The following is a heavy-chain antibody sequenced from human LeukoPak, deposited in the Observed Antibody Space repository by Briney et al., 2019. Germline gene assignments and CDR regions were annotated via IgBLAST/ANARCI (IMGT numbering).Heavy chain of an antibody. CDR2: IYYSGST. CDR3: IAVAGTVEVY. J-gene: IGHJ4*02. D-gene: IGHD6-19*01. V-gene: IGHV4-39*07. Sequence: SETLSLTCTVSGGSISSYYWGWIRQPPGKGLEWIGSIYYSGSTCYNPSLKSRVTISVDTSKNQFSLKLSSVTAADTAVYYCIAVAGTVEVYWGQGTLVTVSS. CDR1: GGSISSYY.